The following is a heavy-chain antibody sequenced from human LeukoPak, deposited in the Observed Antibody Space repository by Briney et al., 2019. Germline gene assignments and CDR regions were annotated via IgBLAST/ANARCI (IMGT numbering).Heavy chain of an antibody. CDR3: AKDNGLFDTMAVAGTRYYFDY. Sequence: GGSLRLSCAASGFTFDDYAMHWVRQAPGKGLEWVSGISWNSGSIGYADSVKGRFTISRDNAKNSLYLQMNSLRAEDTALYYCAKDNGLFDTMAVAGTRYYFDYWGQGTLVTVSS. CDR1: GFTFDDYA. CDR2: ISWNSGSI. D-gene: IGHD6-19*01. J-gene: IGHJ4*02. V-gene: IGHV3-9*01.